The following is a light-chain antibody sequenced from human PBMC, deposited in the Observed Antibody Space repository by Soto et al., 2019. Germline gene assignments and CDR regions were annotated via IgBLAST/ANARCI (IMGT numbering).Light chain of an antibody. CDR2: VAS. CDR1: QNIRNY. J-gene: IGKJ3*01. CDR3: QQSYTAVFT. V-gene: IGKV1-39*01. Sequence: DIQMTQSPSSLSASVGDRVTITCRASQNIRNYLNWYQQKPGKAPNLLIYVASSLQSGVPSRFSGSGSYTDFTLIINNLQPEDFATYYCQQSYTAVFTFGPGTKVDIK.